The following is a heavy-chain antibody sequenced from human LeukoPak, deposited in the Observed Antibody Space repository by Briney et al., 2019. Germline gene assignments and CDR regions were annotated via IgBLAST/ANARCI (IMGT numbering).Heavy chain of an antibody. CDR3: VKDHRDSGNYYYYYGMDV. J-gene: IGHJ6*02. Sequence: PGGSLRLSCAASGFTVSSNYTNWVRQAPGKGLEWVSVIYGGGNIYYADSVKGRFTISRDNSKNTLYLQMDSLRAEDTAVYACVKDHRDSGNYYYYYGMDVWGQGTTVAVSS. CDR1: GFTVSSNY. CDR2: IYGGGNI. V-gene: IGHV3-53*01. D-gene: IGHD1-26*01.